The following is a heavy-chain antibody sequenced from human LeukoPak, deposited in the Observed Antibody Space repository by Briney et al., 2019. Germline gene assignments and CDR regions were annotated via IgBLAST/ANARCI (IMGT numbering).Heavy chain of an antibody. J-gene: IGHJ4*02. CDR1: GGSISSYY. D-gene: IGHD5-18*01. CDR2: IYYSGST. Sequence: PSETLSLTCTVSGGSISSYYWSWIRQPPGKGLEWIGYIYYSGSTNYNPSLKSRVTISVDTSKNQFSLKLSSVTAADTAVYYCATCCGYSYANDYWGQGTLVTVSP. V-gene: IGHV4-59*08. CDR3: ATCCGYSYANDY.